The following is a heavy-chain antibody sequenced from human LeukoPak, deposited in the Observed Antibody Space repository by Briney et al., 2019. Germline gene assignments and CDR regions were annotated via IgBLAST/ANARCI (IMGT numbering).Heavy chain of an antibody. J-gene: IGHJ4*02. CDR3: ARDPSGGYVPYFDY. D-gene: IGHD3-16*01. V-gene: IGHV4-59*12. CDR1: GGSITSYY. CDR2: IYYSGSA. Sequence: SETLSLTCSVSGGSITSYYWSWFRQPPGKGLEWIGYIYYSGSANYNPSLKSRVTISVDTSKNQFSLKLTSVTAADTAMYYCARDPSGGYVPYFDYWGQGTLVTVSS.